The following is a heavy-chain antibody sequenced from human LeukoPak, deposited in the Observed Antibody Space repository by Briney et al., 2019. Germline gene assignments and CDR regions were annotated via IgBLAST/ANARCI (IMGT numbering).Heavy chain of an antibody. J-gene: IGHJ4*02. Sequence: ASVKVSCKASGGTFSSYAISWVRQAPGQGLEWMGRIIPIFGIANYAQKFQGRVTITADKSTSTAYMELSSLRSEDTAVYYSARDQDYYDSSGYLGYWGQGTLVTVSS. CDR1: GGTFSSYA. CDR3: ARDQDYYDSSGYLGY. D-gene: IGHD3-22*01. CDR2: IIPIFGIA. V-gene: IGHV1-69*04.